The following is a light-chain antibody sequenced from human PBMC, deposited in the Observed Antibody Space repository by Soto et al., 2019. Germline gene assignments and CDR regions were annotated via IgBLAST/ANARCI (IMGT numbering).Light chain of an antibody. Sequence: QSVLTQPPSASGTPGQRVTISCSGSSSNIGSNTVNWYQQLPGTAPKLLIYSNNQRPSGVPDRFSGSKSGTSASLAISGLQSEDEAEYYCAEWDDSLNASYVFGTGTKVTVL. CDR2: SNN. J-gene: IGLJ1*01. CDR3: AEWDDSLNASYV. CDR1: SSNIGSNT. V-gene: IGLV1-44*01.